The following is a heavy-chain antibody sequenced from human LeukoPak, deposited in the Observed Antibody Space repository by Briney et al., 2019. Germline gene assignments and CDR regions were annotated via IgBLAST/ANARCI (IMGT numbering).Heavy chain of an antibody. CDR1: GFTFSTYA. Sequence: GGSLRLSCAASGFTFSTYAISWVRQAPGKGLEWVSAISASGVSTYYADSVKGRFTISRDISKNTLYLQMNSLRADDTAVYYCAKGGSSGWYEHIDYWGQGTLVSVSS. CDR2: ISASGVST. D-gene: IGHD6-19*01. J-gene: IGHJ4*02. CDR3: AKGGSSGWYEHIDY. V-gene: IGHV3-23*01.